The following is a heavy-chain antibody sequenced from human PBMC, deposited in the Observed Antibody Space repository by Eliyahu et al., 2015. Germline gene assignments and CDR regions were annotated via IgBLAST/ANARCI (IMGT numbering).Heavy chain of an antibody. CDR2: IYHSGNT. Sequence: QVQLQESGPGLVKPSETLSLTCAVSGYSISTGYYWGWIRQSPGKGLEWIGSIYHSGNTFYNPSLKSRLTISVDTSKNQFSLKLSSVTAADTAVYYCARDGFYYVSAPWNYFNYWGQGTLVTVSS. J-gene: IGHJ4*02. V-gene: IGHV4-38-2*02. D-gene: IGHD3-10*02. CDR1: GYSISTGYY. CDR3: ARDGFYYVSAPWNYFNY.